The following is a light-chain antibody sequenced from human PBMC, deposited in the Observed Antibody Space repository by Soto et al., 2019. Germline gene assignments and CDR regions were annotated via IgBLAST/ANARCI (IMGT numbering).Light chain of an antibody. J-gene: IGKJ5*01. CDR1: QDISKY. V-gene: IGKV1-27*01. CDR2: SAS. Sequence: DIQMTKSPSSLSASVGDRITITCRASQDISKYLALYQQKPGKVPKLLIYSASTLQSGVPSRFSGSGSGTDFTLTISSLQPEDVATYFCQKYNSALTFGQGTRLEIK. CDR3: QKYNSALT.